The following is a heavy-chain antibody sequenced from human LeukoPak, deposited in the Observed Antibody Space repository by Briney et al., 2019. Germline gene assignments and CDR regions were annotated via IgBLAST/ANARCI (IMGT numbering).Heavy chain of an antibody. CDR1: GGSINNYY. D-gene: IGHD3-22*01. Sequence: PSETLSLTCTVSGGSINNYYWSWIRQPAGKGLEWIGYIYYSGSTYYNPSLKSRVTISVDTSKNQFSLKLSSVTAADTAVYYCARDRGRSPYYYDSSGQFDPWGQGTLVTVSS. CDR2: IYYSGST. J-gene: IGHJ5*02. V-gene: IGHV4-59*06. CDR3: ARDRGRSPYYYDSSGQFDP.